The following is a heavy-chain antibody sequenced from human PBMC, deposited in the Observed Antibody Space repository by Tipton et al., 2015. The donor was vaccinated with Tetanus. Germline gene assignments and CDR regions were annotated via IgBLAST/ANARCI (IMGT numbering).Heavy chain of an antibody. V-gene: IGHV3-9*01. CDR2: ISWNSGTV. D-gene: IGHD3-10*01. CDR3: AKASNYYGSGTYRGCFDP. Sequence: SLRLSCAASGFTFDDYAMHWVRQAPGKGLEWVSGISWNSGTVDYVDSVKGRFIISRDNAKNSLYLQMNSLRAEDTAFYYCAKASNYYGSGTYRGCFDPWGQGTLVTVSS. CDR1: GFTFDDYA. J-gene: IGHJ5*02.